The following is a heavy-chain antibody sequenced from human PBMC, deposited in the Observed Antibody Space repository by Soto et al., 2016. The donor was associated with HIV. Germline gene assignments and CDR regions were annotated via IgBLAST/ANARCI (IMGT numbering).Heavy chain of an antibody. J-gene: IGHJ4*02. CDR3: ARDLLDYSANDY. D-gene: IGHD4-4*01. V-gene: IGHV3-74*01. Sequence: EVQLVESGGGLVQPGGSLRLSCAASGFTFSNSWMHWVRQAPGKGLEWVSGIAHDGTSSHYADSVKGRFIISRDNSKNTLYLQMNSLRGEDTAIYYCARDLLDYSANDYWGQGTLVTVSS. CDR2: IAHDGTSS. CDR1: GFTFSNSW.